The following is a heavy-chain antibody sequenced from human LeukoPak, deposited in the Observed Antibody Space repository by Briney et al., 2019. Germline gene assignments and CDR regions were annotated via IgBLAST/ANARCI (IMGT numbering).Heavy chain of an antibody. CDR1: GFVFSDYG. D-gene: IGHD1-26*01. V-gene: IGHV3-74*01. J-gene: IGHJ3*02. Sequence: GSLRLSCAASGFVFSDYGMHWVRQAPGKGLVWVSRINSDGSRTSYADSVKGRFTISRDNAKNTLYLQMNSLRAEDTAVYYCSRERELPNDAFDIWGQGTMVTVSS. CDR3: SRERELPNDAFDI. CDR2: INSDGSRT.